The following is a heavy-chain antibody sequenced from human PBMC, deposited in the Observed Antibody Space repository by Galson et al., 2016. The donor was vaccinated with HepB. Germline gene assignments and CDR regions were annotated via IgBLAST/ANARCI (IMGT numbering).Heavy chain of an antibody. CDR3: GRASYCGRGCYYHFDS. D-gene: IGHD2-21*02. Sequence: LRLSCAASGFTFSNYAMSWVRQTPGKGLEWVSGISGSGGSTYYTDSVKGRFTISRDNSKNTLYLQMSSLRAEDTAVYYCGRASYCGRGCYYHFDSWGQGTLVTVSS. V-gene: IGHV3-23*01. CDR1: GFTFSNYA. J-gene: IGHJ4*02. CDR2: ISGSGGST.